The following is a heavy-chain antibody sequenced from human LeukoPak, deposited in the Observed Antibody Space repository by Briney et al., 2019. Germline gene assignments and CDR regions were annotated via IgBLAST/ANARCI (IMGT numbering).Heavy chain of an antibody. CDR2: IYYSGST. V-gene: IGHV4-61*08. CDR3: ARVGYGSGSPMGAIDY. D-gene: IGHD3-10*01. J-gene: IGHJ4*02. CDR1: GGSISSGGYY. Sequence: SQTLSLTCTVSGGSISSGGYYWSWIRQPPGKGLEWIGYIYYSGSTNYNPSLKSRVTISVDTSKNQFSLKLSSVTAADTAVYYCARVGYGSGSPMGAIDYWGQGTLVTVSS.